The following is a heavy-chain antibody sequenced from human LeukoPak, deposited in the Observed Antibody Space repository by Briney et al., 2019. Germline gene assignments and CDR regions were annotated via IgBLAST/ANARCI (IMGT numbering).Heavy chain of an antibody. CDR3: AREHTPYGSGCTAAY. J-gene: IGHJ4*02. V-gene: IGHV3-48*01. Sequence: PGGSLRLSCAASGFPFSSYGMNWVRQAPGRGLEWVSYVSPRSSTIYHADSVKGRFTISRDNAKNSLYPQMNSLRAEDTAVYYCAREHTPYGSGCTAAYWGQGTLVTVSS. CDR1: GFPFSSYG. D-gene: IGHD6-19*01. CDR2: VSPRSSTI.